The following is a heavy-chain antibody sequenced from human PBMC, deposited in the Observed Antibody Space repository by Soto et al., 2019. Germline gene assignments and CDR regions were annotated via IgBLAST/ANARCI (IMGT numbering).Heavy chain of an antibody. J-gene: IGHJ5*02. CDR3: ASYGLNFGVVIIRGFDP. Sequence: GGSLRLSCAASGFTFSSYSMNWVRQAPGKGLEWVSSISSSSSYIYYADSVKGRFTISRDNAKNSLYLQMNSLRAEDTAVYYCASYGLNFGVVIIRGFDPWGQGTLVTVSS. D-gene: IGHD3-3*01. CDR1: GFTFSSYS. V-gene: IGHV3-21*01. CDR2: ISSSSSYI.